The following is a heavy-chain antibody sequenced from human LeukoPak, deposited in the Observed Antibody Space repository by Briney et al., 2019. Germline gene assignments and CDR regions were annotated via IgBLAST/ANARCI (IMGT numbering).Heavy chain of an antibody. Sequence: GSLRLSCAASAFTLSNYSMAWVRQAPGKGLEWISYISSSSRTIYYADSVKGRFTIYRDNAKNSLSVQMTTLRAEDTAVYYCARLFWNGYYPISFDHYYGMDVWGQGTTVTVSS. CDR2: ISSSSRTI. V-gene: IGHV3-48*01. CDR1: AFTLSNYS. CDR3: ARLFWNGYYPISFDHYYGMDV. D-gene: IGHD3-3*01. J-gene: IGHJ6*02.